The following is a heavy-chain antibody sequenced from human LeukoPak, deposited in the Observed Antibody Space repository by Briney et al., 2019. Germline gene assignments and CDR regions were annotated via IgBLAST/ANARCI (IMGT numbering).Heavy chain of an antibody. CDR2: ISPTGSTT. V-gene: IGHV3-74*01. CDR1: GFSFSGHW. J-gene: IGHJ4*02. CDR3: ARGPNSNRSGLDF. Sequence: GGSLRLSCTASGFSFSGHWMHWARQLPGKGLVWVSRISPTGSTTSYADSVKGRFTVSRDNAKNTLYLQVNNLRAEDTAVYYCARGPNSNRSGLDFWGQGTLLTVSS. D-gene: IGHD6-13*01.